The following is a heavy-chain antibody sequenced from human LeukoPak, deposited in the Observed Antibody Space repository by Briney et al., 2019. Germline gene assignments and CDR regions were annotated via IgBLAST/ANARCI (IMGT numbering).Heavy chain of an antibody. CDR2: IYYSGST. Sequence: ASETLSLTCTVSGGSVSSGSYYWSWIRQPPGKGLEWIGYIYYSGSTNYNPSLKSRVTISVDTSKNQFSLELSSVTAADTAVYYCARGDIVATHFDYWGQGTLVTVSS. D-gene: IGHD5-12*01. CDR1: GGSVSSGSYY. J-gene: IGHJ4*02. CDR3: ARGDIVATHFDY. V-gene: IGHV4-61*01.